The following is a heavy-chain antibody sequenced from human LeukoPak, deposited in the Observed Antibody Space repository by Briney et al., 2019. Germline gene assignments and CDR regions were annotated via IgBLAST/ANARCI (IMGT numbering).Heavy chain of an antibody. CDR3: ARGGIEMATVLSLDF. CDR1: GGTFSSYA. Sequence: GASVKVSCKASGGTFSSYAISWVRQAPGQGLEWMGGIIPMFETANYAQEFQGRVTITTDKSTSTTYMELSSLRSEDTAVYYCARGGIEMATVLSLDFWGQGTLVTVSS. CDR2: IIPMFETA. V-gene: IGHV1-69*05. D-gene: IGHD5-24*01. J-gene: IGHJ4*02.